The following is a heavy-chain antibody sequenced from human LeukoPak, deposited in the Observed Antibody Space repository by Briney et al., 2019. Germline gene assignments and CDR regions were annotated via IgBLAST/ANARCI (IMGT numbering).Heavy chain of an antibody. CDR3: ARDLLGAEPTMVRGVYRGAFDI. D-gene: IGHD3-10*01. V-gene: IGHV3-21*01. J-gene: IGHJ3*02. Sequence: PGGSLRLSCAASGFTFSSYSMNWVRQAPGKGLEWVSSISSSSSYIYYADSAKGRFTISRDNAKNSLYLQMNSLRAEDTAVYYCARDLLGAEPTMVRGVYRGAFDIWGQGTMVTVSS. CDR1: GFTFSSYS. CDR2: ISSSSSYI.